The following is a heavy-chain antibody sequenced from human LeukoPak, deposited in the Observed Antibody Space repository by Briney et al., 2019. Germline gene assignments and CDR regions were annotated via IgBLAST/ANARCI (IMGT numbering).Heavy chain of an antibody. D-gene: IGHD2-15*01. CDR3: ANNGGSQCYSHLDS. CDR1: GFTFSSYA. CDR2: TSGSGGST. V-gene: IGHV3-23*01. J-gene: IGHJ4*02. Sequence: GGSLRLSCAASGFTFSSYAMSRVRQAPGKGLEWVSGTSGSGGSTYYAGSVKGRFTISRDNSKNTLYLQMNSLRVEDTAVYYCANNGGSQCYSHLDSWGQGTLVTVSS.